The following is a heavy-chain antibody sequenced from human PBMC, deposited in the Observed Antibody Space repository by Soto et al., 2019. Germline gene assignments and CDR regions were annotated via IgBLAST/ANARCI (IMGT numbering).Heavy chain of an antibody. CDR1: GFTFSSYW. Sequence: EVQLVESGGGLVQPGGSLRLSCAASGFTFSSYWMSWVRQAPGKGLEWVSNIKQDGSEKYYVAAVKGGFTISRDNAQKSLSLQMNGLRAEEAAVYYCARVAPTSFLEWLFGLWGQGNLVNVSS. CDR2: IKQDGSEK. V-gene: IGHV3-7*01. J-gene: IGHJ4*02. D-gene: IGHD3-3*01. CDR3: ARVAPTSFLEWLFGL.